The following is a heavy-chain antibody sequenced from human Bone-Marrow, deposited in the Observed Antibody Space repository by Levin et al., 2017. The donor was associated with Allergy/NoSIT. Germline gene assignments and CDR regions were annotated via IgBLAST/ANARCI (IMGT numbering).Heavy chain of an antibody. D-gene: IGHD4-17*01. J-gene: IGHJ4*02. CDR3: ARGVTTGYYFDY. CDR2: IYYSGST. Sequence: PSQTLSLTCTVSGGSISSYYWSWIRQPPGKGLEWIGYIYYSGSTNYNPSLKSRVTISVDTSKNQFSLKLSSVTAADTAVYYCARGVTTGYYFDYWGQGTLVTVSS. CDR1: GGSISSYY. V-gene: IGHV4-59*08.